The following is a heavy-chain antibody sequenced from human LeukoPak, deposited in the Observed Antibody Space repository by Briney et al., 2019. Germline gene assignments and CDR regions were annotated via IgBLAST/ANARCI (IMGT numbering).Heavy chain of an antibody. CDR1: GGSISSSNW. Sequence: SGTLSLTCAVSGGSISSSNWWSWVRQPPGKGLEWIGEIYHSGSTNYNPSLKSRVTISVDKSKNQFSLKLSSVTAAGTAVYYCARDGVSGLLWFGDPYYYGMDVWGQGTTVTVSS. J-gene: IGHJ6*02. CDR3: ARDGVSGLLWFGDPYYYGMDV. V-gene: IGHV4-4*02. CDR2: IYHSGST. D-gene: IGHD3-10*01.